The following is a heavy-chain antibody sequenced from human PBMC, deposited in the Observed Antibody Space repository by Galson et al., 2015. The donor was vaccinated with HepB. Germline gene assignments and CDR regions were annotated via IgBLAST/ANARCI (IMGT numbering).Heavy chain of an antibody. CDR3: ARPTKAYCSGGSCSPFDY. CDR2: ISAYNGNT. CDR1: GYTFTSYG. Sequence: SVKVSCKASGYTFTSYGIIWVRQAPGQGLEWMGWISAYNGNTNYAQKLQGRVTMTTDTSTSTAYMELRSLRSDDTAVYYCARPTKAYCSGGSCSPFDYWGQGTLVTVSS. D-gene: IGHD2-15*01. V-gene: IGHV1-18*01. J-gene: IGHJ4*02.